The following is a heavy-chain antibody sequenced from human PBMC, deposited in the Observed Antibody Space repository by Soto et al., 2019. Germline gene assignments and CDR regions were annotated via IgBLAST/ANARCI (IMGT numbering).Heavy chain of an antibody. J-gene: IGHJ4*02. CDR2: MNPNTGNS. Sequence: ASVKVSCKAFGYTFTSYDIYWVRQATGHGLEWMGWMNPNTGNSAYAQKFQGRVTVTSDTSINTVHMELSSLRSEDTAVYYCARRAETNGWNGFGADKYYFDFWGQGTLVTVSS. CDR3: ARRAETNGWNGFGADKYYFDF. D-gene: IGHD1-1*01. V-gene: IGHV1-8*01. CDR1: GYTFTSYD.